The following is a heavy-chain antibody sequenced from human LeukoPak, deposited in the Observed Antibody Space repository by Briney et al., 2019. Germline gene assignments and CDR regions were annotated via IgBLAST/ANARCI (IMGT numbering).Heavy chain of an antibody. V-gene: IGHV3-21*01. CDR3: AGEISNWFDP. J-gene: IGHJ5*02. Sequence: GGSLRLSCVASGFTFSDSAMNWVRQAPGKELEWVSSISSSSSYMYYSDSVKGRFTISRDNAKNSLYLQMSGLRVEDTGVYYCAGEISNWFDPWGQGTLVTASS. CDR1: GFTFSDSA. CDR2: ISSSSSYM. D-gene: IGHD3-16*01.